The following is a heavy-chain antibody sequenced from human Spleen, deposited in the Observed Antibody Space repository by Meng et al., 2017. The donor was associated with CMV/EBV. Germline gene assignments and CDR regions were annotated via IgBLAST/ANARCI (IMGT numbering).Heavy chain of an antibody. V-gene: IGHV4-34*01. CDR1: YY. J-gene: IGHJ6*02. Sequence: YYWSWIRQHPGKGLEWIGEINHSGSTNYNPPLKSRVTISVDTSKNQFSLKLSSVTAADTAVYYCARGRGIVVVTAIPPSDYYDMDVWGQGTTVTVSS. CDR3: ARGRGIVVVTAIPPSDYYDMDV. D-gene: IGHD2-21*02. CDR2: INHSGST.